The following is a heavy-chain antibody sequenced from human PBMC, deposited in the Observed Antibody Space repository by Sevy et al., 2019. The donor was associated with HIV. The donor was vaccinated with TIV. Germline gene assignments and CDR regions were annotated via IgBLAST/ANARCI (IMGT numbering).Heavy chain of an antibody. V-gene: IGHV1-46*01. Sequence: ASVKVSCKASGYTFTSYYMHWVRQAPGQGLEWMGIINPSGGSTSYAQKFQGRVTMTRDTSTSTVYMELSSLRSEDTAVCYCARGHVGGYDLKVHYYFDYWGQGTLVTVSS. CDR3: ARGHVGGYDLKVHYYFDY. J-gene: IGHJ4*02. CDR1: GYTFTSYY. CDR2: INPSGGST. D-gene: IGHD5-12*01.